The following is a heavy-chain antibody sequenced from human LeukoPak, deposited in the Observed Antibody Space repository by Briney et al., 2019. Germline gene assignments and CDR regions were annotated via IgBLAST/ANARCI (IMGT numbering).Heavy chain of an antibody. CDR2: IQQDGSAK. CDR3: ARFSLYDNSGYYSWLFDF. D-gene: IGHD3-22*01. CDR1: GFTFSTSW. J-gene: IGHJ4*02. Sequence: GGSLRLSCAASGFTFSTSWMSWVRQAPGKGLKWVANIQQDGSAKYYVDSVKGRFTISRDNAKNSLYLQMNSLRAEDTAVYYCARFSLYDNSGYYSWLFDFWGQGTLVTVSS. V-gene: IGHV3-7*01.